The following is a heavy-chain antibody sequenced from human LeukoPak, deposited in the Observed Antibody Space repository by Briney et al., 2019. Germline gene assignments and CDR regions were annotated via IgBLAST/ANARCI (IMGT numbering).Heavy chain of an antibody. CDR3: ARGGYSKRYFDY. V-gene: IGHV4-30-2*01. J-gene: IGHJ4*02. CDR2: IYHSGST. CDR1: GGSISSGGYS. D-gene: IGHD4-11*01. Sequence: SQTLSLTCAVSGGSISSGGYSWSWIRQPPGTGLEWIGYIYHSGSTYYNPSLKSRVTISVDRSKNQFSLKLSSVTAADTAVYYCARGGYSKRYFDYWGQGTLVTVSS.